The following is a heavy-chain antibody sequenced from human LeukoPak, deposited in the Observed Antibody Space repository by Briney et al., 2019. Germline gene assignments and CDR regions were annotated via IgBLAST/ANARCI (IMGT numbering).Heavy chain of an antibody. V-gene: IGHV4-59*01. CDR1: GGSISSYY. Sequence: SETLSLTCTVSGGSISSYYWSWIRQPPGKGLEWIGYIYYGGSTNYNPSLKSRVTISVDTSKNQFSLKLSSVTAADTAVYYCARRHGDYEFDYWGQGTLVTVSS. CDR3: ARRHGDYEFDY. D-gene: IGHD4-17*01. J-gene: IGHJ4*02. CDR2: IYYGGST.